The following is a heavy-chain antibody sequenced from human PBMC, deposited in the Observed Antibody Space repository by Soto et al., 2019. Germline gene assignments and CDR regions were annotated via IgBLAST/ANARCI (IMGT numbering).Heavy chain of an antibody. Sequence: GGSLRLSCAASGFTVSSNYMSWVRQAPGKGLEWVSVIYSGGSTYYADSVKGRFTISRHNSKNTLYLQMNSLRAEDTAVYYCARVQYSSSEGIRYYYYMDVWGKGTTVTVSS. V-gene: IGHV3-53*04. D-gene: IGHD6-6*01. CDR1: GFTVSSNY. CDR2: IYSGGST. J-gene: IGHJ6*03. CDR3: ARVQYSSSEGIRYYYYMDV.